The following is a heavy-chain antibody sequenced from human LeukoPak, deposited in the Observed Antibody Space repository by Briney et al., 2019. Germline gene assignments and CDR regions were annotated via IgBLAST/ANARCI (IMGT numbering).Heavy chain of an antibody. CDR3: AREGDSSGWYSFDY. Sequence: SVKVSCKASGGTFSSYAISWVRQAPGQGLEWMGGIIPIFGTANYAQKFQGRVTITADKSTSTAYMELSSLRSEDMAVYYCAREGDSSGWYSFDYWGQGTLVTVSS. CDR2: IIPIFGTA. V-gene: IGHV1-69*06. J-gene: IGHJ4*02. D-gene: IGHD6-19*01. CDR1: GGTFSSYA.